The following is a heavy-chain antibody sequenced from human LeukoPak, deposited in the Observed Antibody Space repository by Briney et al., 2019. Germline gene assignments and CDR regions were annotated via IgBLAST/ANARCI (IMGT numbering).Heavy chain of an antibody. CDR1: GGSFSGYY. CDR3: ARWWGFDP. Sequence: SETLSLTCAVHGGSFSGYYWSWIRQPPGKGLEWIGEINHSGSTNYNPSLKSRVTISVDTSKNQFSLKLSSVTAADTAVYFCARWWGFDPWGQGTLVTVSS. D-gene: IGHD2-15*01. J-gene: IGHJ5*02. V-gene: IGHV4-34*01. CDR2: INHSGST.